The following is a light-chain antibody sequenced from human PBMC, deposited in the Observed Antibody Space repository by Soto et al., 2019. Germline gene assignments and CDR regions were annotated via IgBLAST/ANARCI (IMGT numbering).Light chain of an antibody. CDR3: ETWDSNTQNWV. V-gene: IGLV4-60*02. CDR2: LEGSGSY. Sequence: QLVLTQSSSASASLGSSVKLACTLRSGHSSYIIAWHQQQPGKAPRYLMKLEGSGSYNKGSGVPDRFSGSSSGADRYLTISNLQFEDEAEYYCETWDSNTQNWVFGGGTKVTVL. J-gene: IGLJ3*02. CDR1: SGHSSYI.